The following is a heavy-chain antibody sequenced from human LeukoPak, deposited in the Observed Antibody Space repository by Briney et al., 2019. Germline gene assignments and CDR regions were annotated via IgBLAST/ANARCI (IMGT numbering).Heavy chain of an antibody. CDR1: GFTFSSYA. CDR3: ATSRGYNSGYRALELPPSPID. D-gene: IGHD5-18*01. J-gene: IGHJ4*02. Sequence: GGSLRLSCAASGFTFSSYAMHWVRQAPGKGLEWVAVISYDGSNKYYADSVKGRFTISRDNSKNTLYLQMNSLRAEDTAAYYCATSRGYNSGYRALELPPSPIDWGRGTLVTVSS. CDR2: ISYDGSNK. V-gene: IGHV3-30*04.